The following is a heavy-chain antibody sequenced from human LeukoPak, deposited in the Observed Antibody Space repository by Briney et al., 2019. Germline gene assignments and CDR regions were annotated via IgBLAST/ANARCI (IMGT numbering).Heavy chain of an antibody. Sequence: GASVKVFCRASGYTFTSYYIHWVRRAPGQGLECMGVINPSGGSPSYAQKFQGRVTMTRDTSTSTVYMELSSLRSEDTAEYYCARAPGTGYYFDYWGQGTLVTVSS. D-gene: IGHD1-14*01. CDR3: ARAPGTGYYFDY. V-gene: IGHV1-46*01. CDR1: GYTFTSYY. CDR2: INPSGGSP. J-gene: IGHJ4*02.